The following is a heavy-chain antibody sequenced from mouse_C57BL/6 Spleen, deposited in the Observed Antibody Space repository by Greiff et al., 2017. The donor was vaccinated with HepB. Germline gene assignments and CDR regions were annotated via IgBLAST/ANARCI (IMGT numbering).Heavy chain of an antibody. D-gene: IGHD4-1*01. V-gene: IGHV5-17*01. J-gene: IGHJ2*01. CDR2: ISSGSSTS. CDR1: GFTFSDYG. Sequence: EVQGVESGGGLVKPGGSLKLSCAASGFTFSDYGMHWVRQAPEKGLEWVAYISSGSSTSYYADTVQGRFTITRDNAKNTLYLQLTSLRSEDTAMYYWARETGTSDYFDYWGQGTTVTVAA. CDR3: ARETGTSDYFDY.